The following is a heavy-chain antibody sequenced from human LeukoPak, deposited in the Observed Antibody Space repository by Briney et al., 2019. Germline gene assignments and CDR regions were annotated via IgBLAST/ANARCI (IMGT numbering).Heavy chain of an antibody. D-gene: IGHD6-13*01. Sequence: GGSLRLSCAASGFTFSDYDMSWIRQAPGQGLEWVSYISSSSSYTTHADSVEGRFPISRDNAKNSLYLQMNSLRAEDTVVYYCARGTQPQLVRLDYWGQGTLVTVSS. V-gene: IGHV3-11*05. CDR2: ISSSSSYT. J-gene: IGHJ4*02. CDR3: ARGTQPQLVRLDY. CDR1: GFTFSDYD.